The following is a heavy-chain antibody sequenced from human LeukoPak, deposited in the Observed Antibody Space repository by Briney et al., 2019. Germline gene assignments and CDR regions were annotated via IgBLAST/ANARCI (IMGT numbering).Heavy chain of an antibody. J-gene: IGHJ4*02. Sequence: PSETLSLTCTVSGGSIISGGHYWSWLRQHPEKGLGWIGYVYYSGSTYYNPSLKSRVTVSVDTSKSQFSLKLISVTAADTAVYYCARYDSGGYYYIWGQGIQVTVSS. CDR3: ARYDSGGYYYI. CDR1: GGSIISGGHY. D-gene: IGHD3-22*01. CDR2: VYYSGST. V-gene: IGHV4-31*03.